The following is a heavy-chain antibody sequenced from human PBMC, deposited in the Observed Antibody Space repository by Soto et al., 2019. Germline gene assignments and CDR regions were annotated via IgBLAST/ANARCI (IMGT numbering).Heavy chain of an antibody. Sequence: GASVKVSCKASGYTFTSYDINWVRQATGQGLEWMGWMNPNSGNTGYAQKFQGRVTITTDTSASTVYMELSSLRSEDTAVYYCARDLGKYAFDISGQGTMVTVAS. CDR1: GYTFTSYD. V-gene: IGHV1-8*01. CDR3: ARDLGKYAFDI. J-gene: IGHJ3*02. CDR2: MNPNSGNT.